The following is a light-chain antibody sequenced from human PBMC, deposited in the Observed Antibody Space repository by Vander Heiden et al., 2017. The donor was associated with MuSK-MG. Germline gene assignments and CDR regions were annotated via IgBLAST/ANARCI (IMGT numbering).Light chain of an antibody. V-gene: IGKV1-39*01. CDR3: QQPDSKSSIT. CDR1: QTISVY. CDR2: GAS. J-gene: IGKJ5*01. Sequence: DIQMTQSPASLSASIGDRVTITCRASQTISVYLNWYQVKPGKAPKLLISGASTLQSGVPARFSGSGYGKDFTLTIRGRQPEDFAAYYCQQPDSKSSITFGQGTRVDI.